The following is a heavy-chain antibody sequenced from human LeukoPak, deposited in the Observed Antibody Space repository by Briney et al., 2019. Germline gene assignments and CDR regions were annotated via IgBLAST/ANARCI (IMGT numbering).Heavy chain of an antibody. D-gene: IGHD2-2*01. CDR1: GGSISNNY. Sequence: SETLSLTCTVSGGSISNNYWSWFRQPPGKGLEWIGYIYYSGSTNYNPSLKSRVTISVDTSKNQFSLKLSSVTAADTAVYYCARGRGGCSSTSCFGLYYFDYWGQGTLVTVSS. V-gene: IGHV4-59*12. J-gene: IGHJ4*02. CDR3: ARGRGGCSSTSCFGLYYFDY. CDR2: IYYSGST.